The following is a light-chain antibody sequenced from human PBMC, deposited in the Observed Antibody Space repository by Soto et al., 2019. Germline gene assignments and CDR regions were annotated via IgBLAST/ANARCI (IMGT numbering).Light chain of an antibody. V-gene: IGKV1-39*01. CDR1: QSISNY. CDR3: QQSYLTPFT. CDR2: AAS. Sequence: DLQMTQSPSSLSASVGDRVTITCRASQSISNYLNWYQQKPGKAPDLLIYAASSLQSGVPPRFSGSGSGTDFTLTISSLQPEDFAAYYCQQSYLTPFTFGPGTKVDVK. J-gene: IGKJ3*01.